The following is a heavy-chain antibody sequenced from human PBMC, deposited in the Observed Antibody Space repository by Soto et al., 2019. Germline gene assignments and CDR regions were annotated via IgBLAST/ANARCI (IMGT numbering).Heavy chain of an antibody. J-gene: IGHJ4*02. CDR3: ARGMAARRGPFDY. CDR2: IYYSGST. Sequence: SETLSLTCTVSGGSISSYYWSWIRQPPGKGLEWIGYIYYSGSTNYNPSLKSRVTISVDTSKNQFSLKLSSVTAADTAVYYCARGMAARRGPFDYWGQGTLVTVSS. CDR1: GGSISSYY. V-gene: IGHV4-59*01. D-gene: IGHD6-6*01.